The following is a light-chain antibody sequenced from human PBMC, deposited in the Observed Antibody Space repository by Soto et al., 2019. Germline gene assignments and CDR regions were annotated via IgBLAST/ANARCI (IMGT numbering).Light chain of an antibody. CDR2: SNN. CDR1: SSNIGSNT. Sequence: QSVLTQPPSASGTPGQMVTISCSGSSSNIGSNTVNWYRQLPGTAPKLLIYSNNQRTSGVPDRFSGSKSGTSDSLAISGLQSEDEADYYCAAWDDSLNGPVFGGGTQLTVL. CDR3: AAWDDSLNGPV. V-gene: IGLV1-44*01. J-gene: IGLJ7*01.